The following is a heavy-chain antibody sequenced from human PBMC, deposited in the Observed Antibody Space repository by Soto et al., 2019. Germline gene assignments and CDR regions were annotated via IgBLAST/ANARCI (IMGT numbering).Heavy chain of an antibody. CDR2: IDPSDSQT. CDR1: GYSFAGYW. J-gene: IGHJ4*02. CDR3: ARQIYDSDTGPNFQYYFDS. D-gene: IGHD3-22*01. V-gene: IGHV5-10-1*01. Sequence: GASLKISCKGSGYSFAGYWITWVRQKPGKGLEWMGRIDPSDSQTYYSPSFRGHVTISVTKSITTVFLQWSSLRASDTAMYYCARQIYDSDTGPNFQYYFDSWCQGTPVTVSS.